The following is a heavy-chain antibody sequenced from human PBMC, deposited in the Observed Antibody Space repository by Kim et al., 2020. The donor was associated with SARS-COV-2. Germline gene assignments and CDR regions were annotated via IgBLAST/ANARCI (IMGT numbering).Heavy chain of an antibody. CDR1: GGSISSSSYY. Sequence: SETLSLTCTVSGGSISSSSYYWGWIRQPPGKGLEWIGSIYYSGSTYYNPSLKSRVTISVDTSKNQFSLKLSSVTAADTAVYYCARHYQDDFEYFQHWGQGTLVTVSS. D-gene: IGHD2-2*01. V-gene: IGHV4-39*01. CDR3: ARHYQDDFEYFQH. J-gene: IGHJ1*01. CDR2: IYYSGST.